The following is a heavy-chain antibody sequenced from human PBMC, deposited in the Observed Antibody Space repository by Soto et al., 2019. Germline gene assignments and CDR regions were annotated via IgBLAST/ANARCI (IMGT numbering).Heavy chain of an antibody. J-gene: IGHJ4*02. D-gene: IGHD3-22*01. CDR3: ARDNCDRDRSGLYVFDY. CDR1: ESDFSSYG. CDR2: TSYDGRNT. V-gene: IGHV3-30*03. Sequence: GRSLTVSCAASESDFSSYGMHWVRQAPGKGMEWVAVTSYDGRNTNYADSVRGRFTISRDNSKNTLYLQMNSLRAEDTAVYYCARDNCDRDRSGLYVFDYWGQGT.